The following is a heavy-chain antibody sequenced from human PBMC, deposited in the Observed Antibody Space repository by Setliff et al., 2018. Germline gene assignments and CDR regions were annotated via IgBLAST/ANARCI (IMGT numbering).Heavy chain of an antibody. D-gene: IGHD3-16*02. V-gene: IGHV4-34*01. CDR2: INHSGST. J-gene: IGHJ6*02. CDR1: GYSISSGHY. Sequence: SETLSLTCTVSGYSISSGHYWSWIRQPPGKGLEWIGEINHSGSTNYNPSLKSRVTISVDTSKNQFSLKLSSVTAADTAVYYCARGKVLYDYVWGSYRYEDYYYGMDVWGQGTTVTVSS. CDR3: ARGKVLYDYVWGSYRYEDYYYGMDV.